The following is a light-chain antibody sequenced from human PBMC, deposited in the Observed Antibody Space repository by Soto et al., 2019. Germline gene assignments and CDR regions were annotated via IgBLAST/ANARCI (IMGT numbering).Light chain of an antibody. CDR3: QLYGSSLVT. CDR2: GAS. CDR1: QSVSSSF. J-gene: IGKJ2*01. V-gene: IGKV3-20*01. Sequence: EIVLTQSPVTLSLSPGERAALSCRASQSVSSSFLAWYQHKPGQAPRLLIHGASSRATGIPDRFSGSGSGTDFTLTISRLDPEDFAVYFCQLYGSSLVTFGRGTKVDIK.